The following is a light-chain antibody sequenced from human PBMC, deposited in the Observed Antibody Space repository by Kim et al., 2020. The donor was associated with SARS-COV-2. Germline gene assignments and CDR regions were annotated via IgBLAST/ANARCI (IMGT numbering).Light chain of an antibody. Sequence: SSELTQDPAVSVALGQTVRITCQGDSLRSYYASWYQQKPGQAPVLVIYGKNNRPSGIPDRFTGSSSGNTASLTITVAQAEDEADYYCNSRDSSGNHSVFGTGTKVTVL. J-gene: IGLJ1*01. CDR2: GKN. CDR3: NSRDSSGNHSV. V-gene: IGLV3-19*01. CDR1: SLRSYY.